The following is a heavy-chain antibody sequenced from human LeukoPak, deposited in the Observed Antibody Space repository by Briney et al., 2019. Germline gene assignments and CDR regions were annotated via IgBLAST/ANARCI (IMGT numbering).Heavy chain of an antibody. CDR3: AREATMINPDAFDI. J-gene: IGHJ3*02. Sequence: GGSLRLSCTASGLSFSSDSMNWVRQAPANGLEWVSSISSSSSYIYYADSVKGRFTISRDNAKNSLYLQMNSLRAEDTAVYYCAREATMINPDAFDIWGQGTMVTVSS. D-gene: IGHD3-22*01. CDR2: ISSSSSYI. V-gene: IGHV3-21*01. CDR1: GLSFSSDS.